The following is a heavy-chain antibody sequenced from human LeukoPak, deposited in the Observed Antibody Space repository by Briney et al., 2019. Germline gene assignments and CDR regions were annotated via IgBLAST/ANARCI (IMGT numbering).Heavy chain of an antibody. J-gene: IGHJ4*02. CDR1: GFTFSSYS. V-gene: IGHV3-21*04. Sequence: GGSLRLSCAASGFTFSSYSMNWVRQAPGKGLEWVSSISSSSSYIYYADSVKGRFTISRDNSKNTLYLQMNSLRAEDTAVYYCAKEGPEYYDFWSGYYYPLDYWGQGTLVTVSS. CDR3: AKEGPEYYDFWSGYYYPLDY. CDR2: ISSSSSYI. D-gene: IGHD3-3*01.